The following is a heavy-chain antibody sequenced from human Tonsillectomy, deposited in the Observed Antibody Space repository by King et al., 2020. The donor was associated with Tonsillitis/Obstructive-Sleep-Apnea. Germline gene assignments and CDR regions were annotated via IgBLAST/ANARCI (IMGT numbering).Heavy chain of an antibody. CDR2: MYYSGST. J-gene: IGHJ3*02. CDR1: GGSISSYY. V-gene: IGHV4-59*01. Sequence: QLQESGPGLVKLSETLSLTCTVSGGSISSYYWSWIRQPPGKGLEWIGYMYYSGSTNYNPSLKSRVTISVDTSKNQFSLKLSSVTAADTAVYYCARDMVLEAGGDAFDIWGRGTMVTVSS. CDR3: ARDMVLEAGGDAFDI. D-gene: IGHD2-8*01.